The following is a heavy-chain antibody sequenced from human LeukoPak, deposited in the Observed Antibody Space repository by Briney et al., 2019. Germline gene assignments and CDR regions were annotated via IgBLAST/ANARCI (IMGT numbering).Heavy chain of an antibody. V-gene: IGHV4-39*01. CDR3: ARRDYAAWFDP. Sequence: SETLSLTCNVSGDSITSGGFYWAWLPQSPGKGLEWIGNVYYSGSTQYNPSLRGRVSISMDMTKNQFSLNLNSVSVTDTAIYYCARRDYAAWFDPWGQGTLVTVSS. CDR2: VYYSGST. CDR1: GDSITSGGFY. J-gene: IGHJ5*02. D-gene: IGHD4/OR15-4a*01.